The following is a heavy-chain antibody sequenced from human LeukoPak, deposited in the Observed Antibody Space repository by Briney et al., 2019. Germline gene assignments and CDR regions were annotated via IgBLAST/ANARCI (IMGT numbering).Heavy chain of an antibody. CDR3: AREVGYCSSTSCPHNPYYYYYYMDV. CDR1: GASISSNY. D-gene: IGHD2-2*01. V-gene: IGHV4-59*01. CDR2: IYYSGST. Sequence: SETLSLTCTVSGASISSNYWSWIRQPPGKGLEWLGYIYYSGSTNYNPSLTNRVTISVDTSKTQSSLKLSSVTAADTAVYCWAREVGYCSSTSCPHNPYYYYYYMDVWGKEATVTVSS. J-gene: IGHJ6*03.